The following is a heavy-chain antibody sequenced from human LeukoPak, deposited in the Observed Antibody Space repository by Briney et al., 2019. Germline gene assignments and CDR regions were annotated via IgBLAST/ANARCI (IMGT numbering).Heavy chain of an antibody. Sequence: PGGSLRLSCAASGFNDSSNYMSWVRQAPGKELEWVSVIYTDGSTYYADSRKGRFTISRDNSKNTLHPQMNSLRAEDMAVYYCPEKLPVNIVVVPAAPYAFDIWGQGTMVTVSS. J-gene: IGHJ3*02. V-gene: IGHV3-66*01. CDR2: IYTDGST. CDR3: PEKLPVNIVVVPAAPYAFDI. D-gene: IGHD2-2*01. CDR1: GFNDSSNY.